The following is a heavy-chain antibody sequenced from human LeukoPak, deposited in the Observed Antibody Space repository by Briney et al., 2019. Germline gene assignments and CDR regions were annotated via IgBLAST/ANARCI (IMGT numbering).Heavy chain of an antibody. V-gene: IGHV4-61*02. CDR2: IYTSGST. D-gene: IGHD3-22*01. J-gene: IGHJ6*02. Sequence: SQTLSLNCTVSGGSISSGSYYWSWIRQPAGKGLEWIGRIYTSGSTNYNPSLKSRVTISVDTSKNQFSLKLSSVTAADTAVYYCARAPHYYDSSGSYYYYGMDVWGQGTTVTVSS. CDR1: GGSISSGSYY. CDR3: ARAPHYYDSSGSYYYYGMDV.